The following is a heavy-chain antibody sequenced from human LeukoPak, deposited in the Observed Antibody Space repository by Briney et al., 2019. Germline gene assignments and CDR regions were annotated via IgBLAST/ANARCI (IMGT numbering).Heavy chain of an antibody. CDR2: IYYSGST. J-gene: IGHJ6*03. CDR3: AAGCSSTSCYWYYYTDV. CDR1: GGSISSSSYY. D-gene: IGHD2-2*01. Sequence: SETLSLTCTVSGGSISSSSYYWGWIRQPPGKGLEWIGSIYYSGSTYYNPSLKSRVTISVDTSKKQFSLKLSPVTAADTAVYYCAAGCSSTSCYWYYYTDVWGKGTTVTVSS. V-gene: IGHV4-39*07.